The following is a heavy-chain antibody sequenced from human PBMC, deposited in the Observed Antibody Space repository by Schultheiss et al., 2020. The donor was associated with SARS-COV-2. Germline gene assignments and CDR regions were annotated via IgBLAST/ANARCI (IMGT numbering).Heavy chain of an antibody. Sequence: SQTLSLTCTVSGGSISSYYWSWVRQPPGKGLEWIGYIYYSGSTYYNPSLKSRVTISVDTSKNQFSLKLSSVTAADTAVYYCARHSPYCRSSTSCYDLLEPTPFDYWGQGTLVTVSS. CDR3: ARHSPYCRSSTSCYDLLEPTPFDY. CDR2: IYYSGST. CDR1: GGSISSYY. D-gene: IGHD2-2*01. J-gene: IGHJ4*02. V-gene: IGHV4-59*08.